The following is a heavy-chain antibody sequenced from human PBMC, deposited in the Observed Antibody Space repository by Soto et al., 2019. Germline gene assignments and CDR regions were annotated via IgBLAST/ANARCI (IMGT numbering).Heavy chain of an antibody. J-gene: IGHJ6*02. CDR2: INPNSGGT. CDR3: ARDGVDTAMDDYYYYGMDV. V-gene: IGHV1-2*02. CDR1: GYTFIGYY. Sequence: XSVKVSCKASGYTFIGYYMHWVRQAPGQGLEWMGWINPNSGGTNYAQKFQGRVTMTRDTSISTAYMELSRLRSDDTAVYYCARDGVDTAMDDYYYYGMDVWGQGTTVTVSS. D-gene: IGHD5-18*01.